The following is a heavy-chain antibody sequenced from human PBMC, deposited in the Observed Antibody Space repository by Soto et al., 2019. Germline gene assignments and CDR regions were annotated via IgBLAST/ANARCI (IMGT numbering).Heavy chain of an antibody. J-gene: IGHJ4*02. V-gene: IGHV3-30-3*01. D-gene: IGHD6-19*01. CDR2: ISYDGSNK. CDR3: AKEGPIAVAGTGFDY. Sequence: QAQLVESGGGVVQPGRSLRLSCAASGFTFSSYAMHWVRQAPGKGLEWVTFISYDGSNKYYADSVKGRFTISRDNSKNTLYWQMNSLRVEDTAVYYCAKEGPIAVAGTGFDYWGQGTLVTVSS. CDR1: GFTFSSYA.